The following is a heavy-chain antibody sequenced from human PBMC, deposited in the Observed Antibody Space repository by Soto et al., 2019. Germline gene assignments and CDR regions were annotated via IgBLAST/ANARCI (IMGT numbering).Heavy chain of an antibody. CDR1: GGSIRSYY. D-gene: IGHD1-26*01. CDR3: ARDPIVGATIGAFDI. CDR2: IYYSGST. J-gene: IGHJ3*02. V-gene: IGHV4-59*12. Sequence: SETLSLTCTVAGGSIRSYYWSWIRQPPGKGLEWIGYIYYSGSTYYNPSLKSRVTISVDTSKNQFSLKLSSVTAADTAVYYCARDPIVGATIGAFDIWGQGTMVTVS.